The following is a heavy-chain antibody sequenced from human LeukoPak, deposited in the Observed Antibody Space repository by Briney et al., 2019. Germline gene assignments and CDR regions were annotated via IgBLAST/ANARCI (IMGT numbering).Heavy chain of an antibody. CDR2: IYPGDSDT. J-gene: IGHJ6*03. CDR1: GYSFTSYW. CDR3: ARRVGSSSWYGVYYYMDV. V-gene: IGHV5-51*01. Sequence: GESLKISSKGSGYSFTSYWIGGVRQMPGKGLGWMGIIYPGDSDTRYSPSFQGQVTISADKSISTAYLQGSSLKASDTAMYYCARRVGSSSWYGVYYYMDVWGKGTTVTVSS. D-gene: IGHD6-13*01.